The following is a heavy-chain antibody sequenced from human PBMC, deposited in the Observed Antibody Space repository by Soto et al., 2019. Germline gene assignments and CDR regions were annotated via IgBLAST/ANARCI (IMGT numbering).Heavy chain of an antibody. Sequence: PSATLSLTCAVYGGSFRGYYWSWIRQPPGKGLEWIGEINHSGSTNYNPSLKSRVTISVDTSKNQFSLKLSSVTAADTAVYYCARGIVGAAYFESWGQGTLDSVSS. CDR1: GGSFRGYY. V-gene: IGHV4-34*01. CDR2: INHSGST. CDR3: ARGIVGAAYFES. D-gene: IGHD1-26*01. J-gene: IGHJ4*02.